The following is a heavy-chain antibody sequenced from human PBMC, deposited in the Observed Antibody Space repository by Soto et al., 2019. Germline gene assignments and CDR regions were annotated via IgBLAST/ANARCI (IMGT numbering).Heavy chain of an antibody. D-gene: IGHD1-1*01. J-gene: IGHJ4*02. V-gene: IGHV1-18*01. CDR3: ARGRYGDY. CDR1: GYTFTSYG. Sequence: QVHLVQSGAEVKKPGASVKVSCKASGYTFTSYGITWVRQAPGQGLAWMGWISAHNGNTDYAQKLQGRVIVTRDTSTSTAYMELRSLISVDSAVYDCARGRYGDYWGQGALVTVSS. CDR2: ISAHNGNT.